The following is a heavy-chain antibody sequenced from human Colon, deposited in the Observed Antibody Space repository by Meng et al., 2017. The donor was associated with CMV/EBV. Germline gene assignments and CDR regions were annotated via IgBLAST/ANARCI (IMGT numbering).Heavy chain of an antibody. V-gene: IGHV4-59*01. CDR2: AYHSGSA. CDR3: AKGATASRWDGFDP. CDR1: GGSINNDY. D-gene: IGHD6-13*01. J-gene: IGHJ5*02. Sequence: SETLSLTCTVSGGSINNDYWSWFRQPPGKGLEWIGYAYHSGSANYNPSLMGRVTISVDTSRNQFSLTLTSVTAADTAVYYCAKGATASRWDGFDPWGQGTLVTVSS.